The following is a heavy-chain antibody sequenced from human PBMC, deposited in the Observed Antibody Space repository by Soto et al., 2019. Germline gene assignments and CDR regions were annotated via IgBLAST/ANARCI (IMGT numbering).Heavy chain of an antibody. J-gene: IGHJ4*02. CDR1: CASVSTGVYY. CDR3: AGAVSDFDVRSYRTSYFDQ. D-gene: IGHD3-10*02. CDR2: IDNSGST. V-gene: IGHV4-31*03. Sequence: RSLTCTVSCASVSTGVYYWTWIRQHPGKCLEWIGYIDNSGSTYYNPSLTGRVDISVDTSKNEFSLNLQSLTAADTAFYYCAGAVSDFDVRSYRTSYFDQWGQGVLVTVSS.